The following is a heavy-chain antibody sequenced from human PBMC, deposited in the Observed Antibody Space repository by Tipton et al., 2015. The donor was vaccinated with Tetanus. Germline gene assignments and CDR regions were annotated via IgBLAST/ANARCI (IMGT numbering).Heavy chain of an antibody. D-gene: IGHD2-2*01. CDR1: GGSISSDAHY. CDR2: ISHRWAT. CDR3: ARRSYCSSSRCFDAFDL. Sequence: TLSLTCTVSGGSISSDAHYWSWIRQAPVKGLEWLGYISHRWATNYNPSLMSRVTLSLDTARGQFSLKLSSVTVAGTAVYYCARRSYCSSSRCFDAFDLWGQGTMVTVSS. V-gene: IGHV4-61*08. J-gene: IGHJ3*01.